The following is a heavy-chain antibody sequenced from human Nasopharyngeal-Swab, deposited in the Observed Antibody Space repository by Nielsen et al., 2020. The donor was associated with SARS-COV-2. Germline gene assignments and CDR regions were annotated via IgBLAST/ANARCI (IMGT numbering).Heavy chain of an antibody. CDR2: IYSGGST. Sequence: GESLKISCAASGFTVSSNYMSWVRQAPGKGPEWVSVIYSGGSTYYADSVKGRFTISRDNSKNTLYLQMNSLRAEDTAVYYCARDRVSSGWYWGAFDIWGQGTMVTVSS. CDR1: GFTVSSNY. J-gene: IGHJ3*02. CDR3: ARDRVSSGWYWGAFDI. D-gene: IGHD6-19*01. V-gene: IGHV3-53*01.